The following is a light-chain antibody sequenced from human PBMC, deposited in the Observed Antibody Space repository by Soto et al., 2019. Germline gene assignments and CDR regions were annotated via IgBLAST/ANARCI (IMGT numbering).Light chain of an antibody. V-gene: IGKV3-11*02. CDR2: DTS. Sequence: VLTQSHSTLSLSPGERATLSCRASQSVNIYLAWFQQKPGQAPRRLIYDTSNSATGTPPSFSGSGSGRDFTLTISSLQPEDFVVYYCKQRITWPPITFGQGTRLEIK. CDR3: KQRITWPPIT. J-gene: IGKJ5*01. CDR1: QSVNIY.